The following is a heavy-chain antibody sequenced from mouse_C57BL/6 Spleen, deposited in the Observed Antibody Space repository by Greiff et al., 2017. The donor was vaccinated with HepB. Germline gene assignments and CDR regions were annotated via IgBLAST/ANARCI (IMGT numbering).Heavy chain of an antibody. CDR1: GYTFTSYT. CDR3: ARSGSIYQGAY. J-gene: IGHJ3*01. Sequence: QVQLQQSGAELARPGASVKMSCKASGYTFTSYTMHWVKQRPGQGLEWIGYINPSSGYTKYNQKFKDKATLTADKSSSTAYMQLSSLTSEDSAVYYCARSGSIYQGAYWGQGTLVTVSA. V-gene: IGHV1-4*01. D-gene: IGHD5-1*01. CDR2: INPSSGYT.